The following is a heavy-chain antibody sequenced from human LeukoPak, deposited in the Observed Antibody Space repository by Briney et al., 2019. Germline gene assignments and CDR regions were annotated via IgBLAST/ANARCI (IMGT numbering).Heavy chain of an antibody. V-gene: IGHV1-46*01. Sequence: ASVKVSCKASGYTFTSYYMHWVRQAPGQGLEWMGIINPSGGSTSYAQKFQGRVTMTRDTSTSTVYMELSSLRSEDTAVYYCAARANLDAFDIWGRGTMVTVSS. CDR2: INPSGGST. J-gene: IGHJ3*02. CDR1: GYTFTSYY. CDR3: AARANLDAFDI.